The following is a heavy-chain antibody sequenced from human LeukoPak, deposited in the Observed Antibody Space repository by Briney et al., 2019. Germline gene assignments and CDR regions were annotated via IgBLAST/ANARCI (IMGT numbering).Heavy chain of an antibody. CDR1: GGSISSGSYY. CDR2: IYTSGST. J-gene: IGHJ3*02. CDR3: ARDIVYGDYRNAFDI. V-gene: IGHV4-61*02. Sequence: SQTLSLTCTVSGGSISSGSYYWSWIRQPAGKGLEWIGRIYTSGSTNYNPSLKSRVTISVDTSKNQFSLKLSSVTAADTAVYYCARDIVYGDYRNAFDIWGQGTMVTVSS. D-gene: IGHD4-17*01.